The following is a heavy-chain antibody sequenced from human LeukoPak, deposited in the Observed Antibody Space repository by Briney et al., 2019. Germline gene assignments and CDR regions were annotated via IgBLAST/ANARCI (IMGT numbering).Heavy chain of an antibody. CDR1: GGSISSYY. J-gene: IGHJ5*02. CDR3: ARTRRHNWNYYTDWFDP. V-gene: IGHV4-4*07. D-gene: IGHD1-7*01. CDR2: IYTSGST. Sequence: SETLSLTCTVSGGSISSYYWSWIRQPAGKGLEWIGRIYTSGSTNYNPSLKSRVTMSVDTSKNQFSLKLSSVTAADTAVYYCARTRRHNWNYYTDWFDPWGQGTLVTVSS.